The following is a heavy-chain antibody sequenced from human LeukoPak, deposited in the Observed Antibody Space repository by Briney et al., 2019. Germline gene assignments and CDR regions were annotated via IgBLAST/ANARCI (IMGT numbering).Heavy chain of an antibody. J-gene: IGHJ4*02. V-gene: IGHV3-30-3*01. CDR1: GFTFSSSD. Sequence: GGSLRLPCVASGFTFSSSDMHWVRQAPGKGLEWVALISYDGSNKYYADSVKGRFTISRDNSKNTLYMQMNGLRAEDTAVYYCARGGLYSSGSYNLYYFDYWGQGTLVTVSS. CDR3: ARGGLYSSGSYNLYYFDY. D-gene: IGHD6-19*01. CDR2: ISYDGSNK.